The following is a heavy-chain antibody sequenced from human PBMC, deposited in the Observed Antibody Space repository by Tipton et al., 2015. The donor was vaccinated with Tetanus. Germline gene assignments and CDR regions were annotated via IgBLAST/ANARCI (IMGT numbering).Heavy chain of an antibody. J-gene: IGHJ6*02. V-gene: IGHV1-2*02. CDR2: IDPNSGGT. CDR1: GYTFTGYY. D-gene: IGHD3-22*01. Sequence: QLVQSGAEMKKPGASVKVSCKASGYTFTGYYIYWVRQAPGQGLEWMGWIDPNSGGTVYAQKFQGRVTMTRDTSISTAYMELNRLSSDDTAVYFCARDRGDYIYYGMDVWGPGTTVTVSS. CDR3: ARDRGDYIYYGMDV.